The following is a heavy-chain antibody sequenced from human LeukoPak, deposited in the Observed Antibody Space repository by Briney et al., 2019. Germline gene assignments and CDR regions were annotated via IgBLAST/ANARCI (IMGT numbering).Heavy chain of an antibody. V-gene: IGHV4-59*01. J-gene: IGHJ4*02. Sequence: SETLSLTCTVSGASISGFYWSWIRQPPGKALEWIGYIHNSGSTNYNPPLKSRVTMSVDTSKNQFSLKVNSVTAADTAVYYCAKGGWSLDYWGQGALVTVSS. CDR2: IHNSGST. D-gene: IGHD3-3*01. CDR1: GASISGFY. CDR3: AKGGWSLDY.